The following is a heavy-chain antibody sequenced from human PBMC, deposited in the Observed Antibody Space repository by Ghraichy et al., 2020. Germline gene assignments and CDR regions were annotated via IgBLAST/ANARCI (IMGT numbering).Heavy chain of an antibody. V-gene: IGHV3-23*01. J-gene: IGHJ6*02. CDR2: IRGSGGST. D-gene: IGHD2-2*01. CDR3: AKDIVVVPAGGMDV. CDR1: GFTFSSYA. Sequence: GGSLRLSCAASGFTFSSYAMSWVRQAPGKGLEWVSAIRGSGGSTYYADSVKGRFTISRDNSKNTLYLQMNSLRAEDTAVYYCAKDIVVVPAGGMDVWGQGTTVTVSS.